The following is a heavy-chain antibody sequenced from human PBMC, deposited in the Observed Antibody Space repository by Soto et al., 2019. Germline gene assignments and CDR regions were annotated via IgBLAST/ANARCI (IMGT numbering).Heavy chain of an antibody. V-gene: IGHV1-58*01. J-gene: IGHJ4*02. CDR1: GFTFTSSA. D-gene: IGHD6-13*01. CDR3: AAANHPPRSDSSSWIDY. CDR2: IVVGSGNT. Sequence: QMQLVQSGPEVKKPGTSVKVSCKASGFTFTSSAVQWVRQARGQRLEWIGWIVVGSGNTNYAQKFQERVTITRDMSKRTAYVELSSLGSKDTAVYYCAAANHPPRSDSSSWIDYWGRGTLVTVSS.